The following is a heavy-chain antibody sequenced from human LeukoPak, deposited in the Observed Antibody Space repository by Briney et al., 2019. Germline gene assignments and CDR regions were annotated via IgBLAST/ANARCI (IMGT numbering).Heavy chain of an antibody. CDR1: GRSISSYY. V-gene: IGHV4-59*01. Sequence: SESLSLTCTVSGRSISSYYWSWIRQPPGKGLGWIGKIYYSGSTNYNPSLKSRVTISGDTSKNQLSLKLSSLTAADTAVFYCARGAYCGSCGFCYYWGQGTLVTVSS. CDR3: ARGAYCGSCGFCYY. D-gene: IGHD3-22*01. J-gene: IGHJ4*02. CDR2: IYYSGST.